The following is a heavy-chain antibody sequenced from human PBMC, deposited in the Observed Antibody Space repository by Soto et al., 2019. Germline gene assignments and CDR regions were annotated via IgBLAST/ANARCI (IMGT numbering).Heavy chain of an antibody. D-gene: IGHD2-15*01. CDR1: GFTFSSYS. CDR2: ISSSSSYI. CDR3: ARIQRGYDAFDI. J-gene: IGHJ3*02. Sequence: EVQLVESGGGLVKPGGSLRLSCAASGFTFSSYSMNWVRQAPGKGLEWVSSISSSSSYIYYADSVKGRFTISRDNAKNSVYLQMNSLRAEDTAVYYCARIQRGYDAFDIWGQGTMVTVAS. V-gene: IGHV3-21*01.